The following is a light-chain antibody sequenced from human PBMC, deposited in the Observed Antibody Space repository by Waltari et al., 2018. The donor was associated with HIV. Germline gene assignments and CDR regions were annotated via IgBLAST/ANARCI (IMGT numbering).Light chain of an antibody. CDR1: PYALGANY. Sequence: QSALTQPPSLSGAAGQKVPTCCSGGPYALGANYAYWYQRLSGQAPKLLISRRHLRPSSVPSRFAASKSDTTASLVINGRRSEDEGEYFCAVWEHNLSAVFGGGTKVTVL. V-gene: IGLV1-47*01. J-gene: IGLJ2*01. CDR2: RRH. CDR3: AVWEHNLSAV.